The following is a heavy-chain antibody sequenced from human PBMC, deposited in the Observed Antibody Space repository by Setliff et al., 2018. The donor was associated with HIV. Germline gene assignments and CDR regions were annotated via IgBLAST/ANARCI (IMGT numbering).Heavy chain of an antibody. V-gene: IGHV1-2*02. CDR2: INPNSGGT. D-gene: IGHD5-12*01. J-gene: IGHJ2*01. CDR3: ARDPALTYSGYVYWYFDL. Sequence: RASVKVSCKAAGYSFAAYYIHWVRQAPGQGLEWMGWINPNSGGTNYAQKFQGRVTLTRDTSISTANMELSGLRSDDTAVYYCARDPALTYSGYVYWYFDLWGRGTLVTVSS. CDR1: GYSFAAYY.